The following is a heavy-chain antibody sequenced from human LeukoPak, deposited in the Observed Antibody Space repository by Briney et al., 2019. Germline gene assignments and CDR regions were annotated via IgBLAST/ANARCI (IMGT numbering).Heavy chain of an antibody. J-gene: IGHJ4*02. Sequence: GGSLRLSCAASGFTFSSYSMHWVRQAPGKGLEWVSSINGDSSYIYYADSVKGRFTISRDSSKNTLYLQMNSLRAEDTAVYYCARTYSYSFDYWGQGTLVTVSS. CDR3: ARTYSYSFDY. CDR1: GFTFSSYS. D-gene: IGHD4-11*01. V-gene: IGHV3-21*04. CDR2: INGDSSYI.